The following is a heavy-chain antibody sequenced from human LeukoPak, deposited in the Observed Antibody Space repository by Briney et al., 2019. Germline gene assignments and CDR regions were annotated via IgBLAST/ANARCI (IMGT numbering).Heavy chain of an antibody. Sequence: PSETLSLTCTVSGGSISSYYWSWIRQPPGKGLEWIGYIYYSGSTNYNPALKSRVTMSEDTSRNQFSLKLSSVTAADTAVYYCARGGYYYDSSGYYSFDYWGQGTLVTVSS. D-gene: IGHD3-22*01. CDR3: ARGGYYYDSSGYYSFDY. CDR1: GGSISSYY. J-gene: IGHJ4*02. CDR2: IYYSGST. V-gene: IGHV4-59*12.